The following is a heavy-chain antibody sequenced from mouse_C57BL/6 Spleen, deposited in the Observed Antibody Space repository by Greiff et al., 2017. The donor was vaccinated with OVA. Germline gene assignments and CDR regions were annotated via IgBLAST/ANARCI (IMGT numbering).Heavy chain of an antibody. V-gene: IGHV1-80*01. Sequence: QVQLQQSGAELVKPGASVKISCKASGYAFSSYWMNWVKQRPGKGLEWIGQIYPGDGDTNSNGKFKGKATLTADKSSSTAYMQLSSLTSEDSAVYFCARSGDGYYWYFDVWGTGTTVTVSS. D-gene: IGHD2-3*01. J-gene: IGHJ1*03. CDR3: ARSGDGYYWYFDV. CDR2: IYPGDGDT. CDR1: GYAFSSYW.